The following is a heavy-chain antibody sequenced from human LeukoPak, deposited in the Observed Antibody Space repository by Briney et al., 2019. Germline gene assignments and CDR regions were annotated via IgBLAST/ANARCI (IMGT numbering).Heavy chain of an antibody. CDR3: ARDQGAENDAFDI. J-gene: IGHJ3*02. Sequence: GGSLRLSCAASGVTFSSYGMHWVRQAPGKGLVWVAFIRYDGSNKYYADSVKGRFTISRDNSKNTLYLQMNSLRAEDTAVYYCARDQGAENDAFDIWGQGTMVTVSS. V-gene: IGHV3-30*02. D-gene: IGHD2-2*01. CDR1: GVTFSSYG. CDR2: IRYDGSNK.